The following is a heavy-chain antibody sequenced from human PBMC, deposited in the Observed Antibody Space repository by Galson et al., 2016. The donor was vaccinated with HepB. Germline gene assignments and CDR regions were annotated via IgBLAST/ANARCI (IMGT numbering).Heavy chain of an antibody. V-gene: IGHV3-23*01. CDR3: AKDRGLPYYHDSSGQFFDV. Sequence: SLRLSCAASGFTFSTYAMTWVRQAPGKGLERVSTISGSGGTTYYADSVKGRFIISRDNSKRTLHLQMNNLRVEDTAVYYCAKDRGLPYYHDSSGQFFDVGGRGTLVTVSS. CDR1: GFTFSTYA. J-gene: IGHJ2*01. D-gene: IGHD3-22*01. CDR2: ISGSGGTT.